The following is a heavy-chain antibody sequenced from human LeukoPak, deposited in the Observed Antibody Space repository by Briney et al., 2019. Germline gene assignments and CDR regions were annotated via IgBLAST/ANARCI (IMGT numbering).Heavy chain of an antibody. CDR3: ASQFYGGNPPRYYFDY. J-gene: IGHJ4*02. D-gene: IGHD4-23*01. CDR1: GGFISDYY. CDR2: IYYSGST. Sequence: SETLSLTCTVSGGFISDYYWSWIRQPPGKGLEWIGYIYYSGSTNYNPSLKSRVTISVDTSKNQFSLKLSSVTAADTAVYYCASQFYGGNPPRYYFDYWGQGTLVTVSS. V-gene: IGHV4-59*01.